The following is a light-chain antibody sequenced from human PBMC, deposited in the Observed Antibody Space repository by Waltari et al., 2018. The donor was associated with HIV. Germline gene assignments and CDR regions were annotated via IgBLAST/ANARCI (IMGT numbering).Light chain of an antibody. CDR1: GPDIGLSNY. Sequence: QSALTQPAPVSGSTGPSLTVPCPGTGPDIGLSNYVSWYQHTPGTAPKLVIYEVNNRPSGISNRFSGSKSGTTASLIISGLQTEDEAHYYCSSFTTSNTLLFGGGTKVTVL. CDR3: SSFTTSNTLL. V-gene: IGLV2-14*01. CDR2: EVN. J-gene: IGLJ2*01.